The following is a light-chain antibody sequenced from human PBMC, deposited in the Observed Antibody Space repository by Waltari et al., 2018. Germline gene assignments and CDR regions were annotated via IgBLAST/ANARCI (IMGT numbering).Light chain of an antibody. CDR2: DTS. J-gene: IGKJ4*01. V-gene: IGKV3-11*01. CDR1: QSVSNY. Sequence: DIVLTQSPALLSLSPGERASLSCRASQSVSNYLAWYQQKPGQAPRLLIYDTSNRATGIPARFSGSGFGTDFTLTISSLEPEDFAIYYCQQRRSWPLTFGGGTKVEIK. CDR3: QQRRSWPLT.